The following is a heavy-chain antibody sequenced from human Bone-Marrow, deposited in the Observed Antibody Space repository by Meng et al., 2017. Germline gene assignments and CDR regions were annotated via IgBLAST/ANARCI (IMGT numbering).Heavy chain of an antibody. J-gene: IGHJ4*02. V-gene: IGHV1-69*05. CDR1: GGTFSSYA. CDR3: ARVGDTYYDILTGTPFDY. Sequence: SVKVSCKASGGTFSSYAISWVRQAPGQGLGWMGGIIPIFGTANYAQKFQGRVTITTDESTSTAYMELSSLRSEDTAVYYCARVGDTYYDILTGTPFDYWGQGTLVTVSS. D-gene: IGHD3-9*01. CDR2: IIPIFGTA.